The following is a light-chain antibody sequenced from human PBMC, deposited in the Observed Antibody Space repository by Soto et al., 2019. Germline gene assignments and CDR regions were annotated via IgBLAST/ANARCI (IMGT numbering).Light chain of an antibody. J-gene: IGLJ2*01. CDR3: QTWGSGIVV. V-gene: IGLV4-69*01. Sequence: QAVVTQSPSASASLGASVKLTCTLSSGHSNYAIAWHQQQSEKGPRYLMKLNSDGSHSKGDGIPDRFSGSSSGAERYLTISSLQSEDEADYYCQTWGSGIVVFGGGTKPPS. CDR1: SGHSNYA. CDR2: LNSDGSH.